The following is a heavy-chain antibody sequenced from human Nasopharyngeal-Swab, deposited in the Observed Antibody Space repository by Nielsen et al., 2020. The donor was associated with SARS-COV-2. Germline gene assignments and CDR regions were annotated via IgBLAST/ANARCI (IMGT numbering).Heavy chain of an antibody. CDR3: AKDLTRGDLVTSNAFDI. CDR1: GFTFSDYY. CDR2: ISSSGSTI. J-gene: IGHJ3*02. V-gene: IGHV3-11*01. Sequence: GGSLRLSCAASGFTFSDYYMSWIRQAPGKGLEWVSYISSSGSTIYYADSVKGRFTISRDNAKKSLYLQMNSLRAEDSALYYRAKDLTRGDLVTSNAFDIWGQGTVVTVS. D-gene: IGHD2-21*02.